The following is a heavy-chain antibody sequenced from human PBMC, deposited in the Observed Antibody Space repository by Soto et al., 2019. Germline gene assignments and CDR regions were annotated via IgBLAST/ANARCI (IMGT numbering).Heavy chain of an antibody. CDR1: EFSFSDYW. J-gene: IGHJ6*02. Sequence: GGSLRLSCAASEFSFSDYWMAWVRQAPGKGLEWVANLDQGGGEKHYVDSVKGRFTISRDNAKNSLYLQMNSLRAEDTAVYYCAKHAGLHLVRGALVGWGPGTTVTVFS. D-gene: IGHD3-10*01. CDR2: LDQGGGEK. V-gene: IGHV3-7*05. CDR3: AKHAGLHLVRGALVG.